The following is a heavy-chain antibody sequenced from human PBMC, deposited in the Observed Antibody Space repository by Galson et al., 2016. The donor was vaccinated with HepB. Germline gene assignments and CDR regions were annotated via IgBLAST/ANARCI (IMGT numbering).Heavy chain of an antibody. D-gene: IGHD6-13*01. J-gene: IGHJ4*02. Sequence: ETLSLTCTVSGGSISSYYWSWIRRPPGKGLEWLGYFYQSGSIDYNPSLKGRVSISLDTSKNQVSLRLNSVTSADTAVYFCARGYSSSWYGGRFLNYWGQGTLVTVSS. CDR1: GGSISSYY. CDR2: FYQSGSI. CDR3: ARGYSSSWYGGRFLNY. V-gene: IGHV4-59*01.